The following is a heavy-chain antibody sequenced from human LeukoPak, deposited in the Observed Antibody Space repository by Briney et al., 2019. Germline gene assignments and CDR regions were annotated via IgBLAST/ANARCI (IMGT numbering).Heavy chain of an antibody. D-gene: IGHD1-1*01. CDR1: GGSISSYY. V-gene: IGHV4-59*01. J-gene: IGHJ4*02. Sequence: SETLSLTCTVSGGSISSYYWSWTRQPPGKGLEWIGYIYYSGSTNYNPSLKSRVTISVDTSKNQLSLQLTSVTAADTAVYYCARYNGDYGYLDYWGQGTLVIVSS. CDR3: ARYNGDYGYLDY. CDR2: IYYSGST.